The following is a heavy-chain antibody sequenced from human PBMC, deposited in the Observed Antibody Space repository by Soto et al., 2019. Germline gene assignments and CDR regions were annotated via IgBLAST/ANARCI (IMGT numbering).Heavy chain of an antibody. J-gene: IGHJ6*03. CDR1: GGSFSGYY. CDR2: INHSGST. CDR3: ARGLRRYYYYYYYMDV. Sequence: QVQLQQWGAGLLKPSETLSLTCAVYGGSFSGYYWSWIRQPPGKGLEWIGDINHSGSTNYNPSLKSRVTISVDTSKHQFSLKLSSVTAADTAVYYCARGLRRYYYYYYYMDVWGKGTTVTVSS. V-gene: IGHV4-34*01.